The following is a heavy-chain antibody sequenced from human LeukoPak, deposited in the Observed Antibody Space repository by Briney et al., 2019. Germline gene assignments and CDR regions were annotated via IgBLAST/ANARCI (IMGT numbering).Heavy chain of an antibody. CDR3: ARVYYHDNSATIKYFDS. D-gene: IGHD3-22*01. V-gene: IGHV4-31*03. J-gene: IGHJ4*02. CDR1: GASISGGYYY. Sequence: PSQTLSLTCSVSGASISGGYYYWSWVRQHPGKGLEWIGYIYYSGSTYYNPSLQSRLTISVDTSKNQFSLKLSAVTAADTAVCYCARVYYHDNSATIKYFDSWGQGTLVAVSS. CDR2: IYYSGST.